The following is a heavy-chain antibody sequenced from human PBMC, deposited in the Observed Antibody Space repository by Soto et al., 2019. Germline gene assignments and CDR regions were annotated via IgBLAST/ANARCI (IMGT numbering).Heavy chain of an antibody. Sequence: SETLSLTCTFSGFSISSIIYYLGWIRQPPGKGLEWIGSIYYSGSTYYNPSLKSRVTISVDTSKNQFSLKLSSVTAADTAVYYCARRPGTMYYYYYGMDVWGQGTTVTGSS. V-gene: IGHV4-39*01. CDR1: GFSISSIIYY. CDR2: IYYSGST. CDR3: ARRPGTMYYYYYGMDV. J-gene: IGHJ6*02. D-gene: IGHD1-1*01.